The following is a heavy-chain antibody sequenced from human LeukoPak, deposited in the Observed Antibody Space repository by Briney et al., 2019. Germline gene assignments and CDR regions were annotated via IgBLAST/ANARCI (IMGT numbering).Heavy chain of an antibody. D-gene: IGHD6-13*01. Sequence: GGSLRLSCAASGFTFSSYAMNWVRQAPGKGLEWVANINQDGSETYYVDSVKGRFTISRDNARNSLYLQVNSLRAEDTAVYYCARDRVWTVLYWGQGTLVTVSS. CDR2: INQDGSET. CDR3: ARDRVWTVLY. V-gene: IGHV3-7*01. J-gene: IGHJ4*02. CDR1: GFTFSSYA.